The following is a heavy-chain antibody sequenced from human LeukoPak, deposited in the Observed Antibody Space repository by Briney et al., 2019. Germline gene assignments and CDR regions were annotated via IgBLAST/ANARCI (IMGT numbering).Heavy chain of an antibody. J-gene: IGHJ3*02. V-gene: IGHV1-18*01. D-gene: IGHD3-22*01. CDR3: ASSIVVVTHDAFDI. Sequence: ASVKVFCKASGGTFSSYGISWVRQAPGQGLEWMGWISAYNGNTNYAQKLQGRVTMTTDTSTSTAYMELRSLRSDDTAVYYCASSIVVVTHDAFDIWGQGTMVTVSS. CDR1: GGTFSSYG. CDR2: ISAYNGNT.